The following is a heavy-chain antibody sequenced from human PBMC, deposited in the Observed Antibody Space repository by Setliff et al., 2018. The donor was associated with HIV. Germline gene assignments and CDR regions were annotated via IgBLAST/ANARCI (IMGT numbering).Heavy chain of an antibody. CDR1: GGSISRYY. CDR3: ARASYYGSGIYYIWGYFDY. Sequence: SETLSLTCTVSGGSISRYYWSWVRQPPGKGLEWIGYVYYDGTTNYNPSLKSRVTISADTSKNQFSLKLSSVTAADTAFYYCARASYYGSGIYYIWGYFDYWGQGTLVTVSS. CDR2: VYYDGTT. V-gene: IGHV4-59*01. J-gene: IGHJ4*02. D-gene: IGHD3-10*01.